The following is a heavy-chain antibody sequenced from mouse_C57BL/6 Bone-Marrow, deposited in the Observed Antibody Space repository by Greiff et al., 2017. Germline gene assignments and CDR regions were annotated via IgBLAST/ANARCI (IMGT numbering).Heavy chain of an antibody. D-gene: IGHD1-1*01. CDR1: GYTFTSYW. V-gene: IGHV1-53*01. Sequence: VQLQQPGTELVKPGASVKLSCKASGYTFTSYWMHWVKQRPGQGLEWIGNINPSNGGTNYNEKFKSKATLTVDKSSSTAYMQLSSLTSEDSAVYYCARWDRLSIYYYGSLWFAYWGQGTLVTVSA. CDR3: ARWDRLSIYYYGSLWFAY. J-gene: IGHJ3*01. CDR2: INPSNGGT.